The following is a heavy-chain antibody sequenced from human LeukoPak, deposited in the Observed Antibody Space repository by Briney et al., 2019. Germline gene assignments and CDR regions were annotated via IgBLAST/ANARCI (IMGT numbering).Heavy chain of an antibody. Sequence: SQTLSLTCTVSGGSIGSGGYYWSWIRQHPWKGREWIGYIYYSGSTYYNPSLKSRVTISVDTSKNQFSLKLSSVTAADTDVYYCAREEVVPAAELPEAAFDIWGQGTMVTVSS. CDR3: AREEVVPAAELPEAAFDI. D-gene: IGHD2-2*01. CDR2: IYYSGST. CDR1: GGSIGSGGYY. J-gene: IGHJ3*02. V-gene: IGHV4-31*03.